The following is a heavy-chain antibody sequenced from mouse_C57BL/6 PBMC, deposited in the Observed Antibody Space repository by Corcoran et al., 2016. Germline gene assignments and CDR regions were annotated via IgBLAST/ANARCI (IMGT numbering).Heavy chain of an antibody. CDR3: ARRAEYYYAMDY. CDR1: GFSLSTSGMG. V-gene: IGHV8-12*01. J-gene: IGHJ4*01. Sequence: QVTLKESGPGILQSSQTLSLTCSFPGFSLSTSGMGVSWIRQPSGKGLEWLAHIYWDDDKRYNPSLKSRLTISKDTSRNQVFLKITSVDNADTATYYCARRAEYYYAMDYWGQGTSVTVSS. CDR2: IYWDDDK.